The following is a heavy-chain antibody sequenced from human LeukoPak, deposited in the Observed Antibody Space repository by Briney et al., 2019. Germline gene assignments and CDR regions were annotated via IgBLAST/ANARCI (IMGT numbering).Heavy chain of an antibody. J-gene: IGHJ6*02. CDR2: MNPNSGNT. Sequence: ASVKVSCKASGYTFTSYDINWVRQATGQGLEWMGWMNPNSGNTGYAQKFQGRVTMTRNTSISTAYMELSSPRSEDTAVYYCARGGVVVAATDYYYYYGMDVWGQGTTVTVSS. CDR3: ARGGVVVAATDYYYYYGMDV. CDR1: GYTFTSYD. V-gene: IGHV1-8*01. D-gene: IGHD2-15*01.